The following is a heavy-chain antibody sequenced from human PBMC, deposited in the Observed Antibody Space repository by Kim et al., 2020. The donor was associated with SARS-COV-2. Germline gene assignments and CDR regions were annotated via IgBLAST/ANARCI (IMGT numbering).Heavy chain of an antibody. J-gene: IGHJ4*02. CDR3: AKDLVGATTN. Sequence: GGSLRLSCAASGFTFDDYAMHWVRQAPGKGLEWVSGISWNSGSIGYADSVKGRFTISRDNAKNSLYLQMNSLRAEDTALYYCAKDLVGATTNWGQGTLVTVSS. CDR2: ISWNSGSI. CDR1: GFTFDDYA. D-gene: IGHD1-26*01. V-gene: IGHV3-9*01.